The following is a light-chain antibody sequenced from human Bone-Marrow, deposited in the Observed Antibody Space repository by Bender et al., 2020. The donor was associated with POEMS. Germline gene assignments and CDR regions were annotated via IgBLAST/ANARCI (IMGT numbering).Light chain of an antibody. CDR1: TFPKHY. CDR3: QSANTRVTWGV. V-gene: IGLV3-25*03. Sequence: SYELTQPPSVSVSPGQTARITCSGDTFPKHYAYWYKQKPGQAPVLVIYKDTERPSGIPERFSGSSSGTTVTLTISGVQAEDEADYYCQSANTRVTWGVFGGGTKLTVL. CDR2: KDT. J-gene: IGLJ3*02.